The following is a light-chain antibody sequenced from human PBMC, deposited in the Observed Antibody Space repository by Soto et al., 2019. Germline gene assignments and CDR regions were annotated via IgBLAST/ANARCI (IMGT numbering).Light chain of an antibody. CDR3: CSYAGSYTGV. CDR2: DVS. Sequence: QSALTQPRSVSGSPGQSVTISCTGTSSDVGGYNFVSWYQHHPGKAPELMIYDVSKRPSGVPDRFSGSKSGNTASLTISGLQAEDEADYYCCSYAGSYTGVFGGGTKLTVL. V-gene: IGLV2-11*01. CDR1: SSDVGGYNF. J-gene: IGLJ2*01.